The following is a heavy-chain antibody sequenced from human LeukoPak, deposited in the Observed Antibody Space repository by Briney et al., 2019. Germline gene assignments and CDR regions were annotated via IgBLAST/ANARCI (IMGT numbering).Heavy chain of an antibody. CDR2: IYYSGST. V-gene: IGHV4-59*08. CDR3: ARRRGHWGFYGDYYYGMDV. Sequence: SETLSLTCTVAGGSISSYYWSWIRQLPGKGLEWIGYIYYSGSTNYNPSLKSRVTISVDTSKNQFSPKLSSVTAADTAVYYCARRRGHWGFYGDYYYGMDVWGQGTTVTVSS. D-gene: IGHD4-17*01. CDR1: GGSISSYY. J-gene: IGHJ6*02.